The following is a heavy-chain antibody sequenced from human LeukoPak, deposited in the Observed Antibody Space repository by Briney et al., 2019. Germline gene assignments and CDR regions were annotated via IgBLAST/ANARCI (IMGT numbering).Heavy chain of an antibody. Sequence: GGSLRLSCAASGFTFSNSWMSWVRQAPGKGLEWVVRIKSKTDGGTTDYAAPVKGRFTISRDDSKNTLYLQMNSLKTEDTAVYYCTTGDSSGRMGYYYYYMDVWGKGTTVTVSS. V-gene: IGHV3-15*01. J-gene: IGHJ6*03. CDR1: GFTFSNSW. CDR2: IKSKTDGGTT. CDR3: TTGDSSGRMGYYYYYMDV. D-gene: IGHD6-19*01.